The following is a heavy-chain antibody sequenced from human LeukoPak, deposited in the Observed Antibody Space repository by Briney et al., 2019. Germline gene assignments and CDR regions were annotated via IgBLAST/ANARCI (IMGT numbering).Heavy chain of an antibody. V-gene: IGHV4-34*01. J-gene: IGHJ5*02. CDR1: GGSLSGHY. Sequence: SETLSLTCAVYGGSLSGHYLGWIRQPPGKGLQWIGDIHRSGSANYNPSLKSRVTMSIDTSKNQFSLKLISVTAADTAFYYCARGPTWGQGTLVTVSS. CDR3: ARGPT. CDR2: IHRSGSA.